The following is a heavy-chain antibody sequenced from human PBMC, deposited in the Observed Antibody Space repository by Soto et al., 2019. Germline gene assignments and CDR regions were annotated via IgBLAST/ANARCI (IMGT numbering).Heavy chain of an antibody. CDR2: IYYSGST. J-gene: IGHJ5*02. V-gene: IGHV4-39*01. D-gene: IGHD2-21*02. Sequence: TSETLSLTCTVSGGSISSSSYYWGWIRQPPGKGLEWIGNIYYSGSTYYNPSLKSRVTISVDTSKNQFSLKLSSVTAADTAVYYCARHPSDFWFDPWGQGTLVTVSS. CDR3: ARHPSDFWFDP. CDR1: GGSISSSSYY.